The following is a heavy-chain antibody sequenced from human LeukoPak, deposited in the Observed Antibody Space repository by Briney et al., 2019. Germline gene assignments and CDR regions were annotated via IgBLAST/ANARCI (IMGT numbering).Heavy chain of an antibody. CDR2: IYTSGST. CDR1: GGSISSYY. J-gene: IGHJ5*02. D-gene: IGHD3-22*01. CDR3: AGQGPIDGSGYYWFEP. V-gene: IGHV4-4*09. Sequence: SETLSLTCTVSGGSISSYYWSWIRQPPGKGLEWIGYIYTSGSTNYNPSLKSRVTISGDTSKNQFSLKLSSVTAADTAVYYCAGQGPIDGSGYYWFEPWGQGTLVTVSS.